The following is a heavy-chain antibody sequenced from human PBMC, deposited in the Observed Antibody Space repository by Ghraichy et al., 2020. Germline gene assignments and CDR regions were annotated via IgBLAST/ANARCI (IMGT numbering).Heavy chain of an antibody. CDR3: ARGYCSSTSCYTWEYYYGSGSYIPLFDN. CDR2: INHSGST. D-gene: IGHD2-2*02. V-gene: IGHV4-34*01. J-gene: IGHJ4*02. CDR1: GGSFSGYY. Sequence: SQTLSLTCAVYGGSFSGYYWSWIRQPPGKGLEWIGEINHSGSTNYNPSLKSRVTISVDTSKNQFSLKLSSVTAADTAVYYCARGYCSSTSCYTWEYYYGSGSYIPLFDNWGQGTLVTVSS.